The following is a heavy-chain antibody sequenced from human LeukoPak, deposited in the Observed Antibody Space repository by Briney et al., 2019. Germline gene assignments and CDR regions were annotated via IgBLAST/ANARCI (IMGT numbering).Heavy chain of an antibody. CDR2: IGAYNGNT. Sequence: ASVKVSCKASGYTFTSYGISWVRQAPGQGLEWMGWIGAYNGNTNYAQKLQGRVTMTTDTSTSTAYMELRSLRSDDTAVYYCATGIAVAGTRDYWGQGTLVTVSS. D-gene: IGHD6-19*01. CDR1: GYTFTSYG. J-gene: IGHJ4*02. V-gene: IGHV1-18*04. CDR3: ATGIAVAGTRDY.